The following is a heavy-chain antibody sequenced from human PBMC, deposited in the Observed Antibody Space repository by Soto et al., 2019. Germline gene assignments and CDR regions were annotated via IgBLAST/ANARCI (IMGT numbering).Heavy chain of an antibody. CDR2: IYYSGST. CDR1: GCSISSYS. J-gene: IGHJ1*01. CDR3: ARDGSAEYFQH. V-gene: IGHV4-59*01. Sequence: PSETLSLTCTFSGCSISSYSWSWIRQPPGKGLEWIGYIYYSGSTNYNPSLKSRVTISVDTSKNQFSLKLSSVTAADTAVYYCARDGSAEYFQHWGQGTLVTVSS.